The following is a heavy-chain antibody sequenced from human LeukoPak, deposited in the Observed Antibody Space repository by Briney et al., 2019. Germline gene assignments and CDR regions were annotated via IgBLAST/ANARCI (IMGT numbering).Heavy chain of an antibody. V-gene: IGHV3-23*01. J-gene: IGHJ6*02. CDR2: ISRSGGST. D-gene: IGHD1-1*01. CDR3: ATYINWVAGDV. CDR1: ELHA. Sequence: GGSLRLSCAASELHAMTWVRQGPGKGLEWVSAISRSGGSTYYADSVKGRFTISRDNAKDSVYLQMNSLRAEDTAVYHCATYINWVAGDVRGQGTTVTVSS.